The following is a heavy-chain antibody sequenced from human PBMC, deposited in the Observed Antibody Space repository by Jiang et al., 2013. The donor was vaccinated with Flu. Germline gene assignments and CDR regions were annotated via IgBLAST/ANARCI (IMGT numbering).Heavy chain of an antibody. CDR1: GFSLSTSGMC. D-gene: IGHD3-22*01. J-gene: IGHJ4*02. Sequence: KPTQTLTLTCTFSGFSLSTSGMCVSWIRQPPGKALEWLARIDWDDDKYYNTSLKTRLTISKDTSKNQVVLTMTNMDPVDTATYYCARYYYDSSGYYVDYWGQGTLVTVSS. CDR3: ARYYYDSSGYYVDY. CDR2: IDWDDDK. V-gene: IGHV2-70*11.